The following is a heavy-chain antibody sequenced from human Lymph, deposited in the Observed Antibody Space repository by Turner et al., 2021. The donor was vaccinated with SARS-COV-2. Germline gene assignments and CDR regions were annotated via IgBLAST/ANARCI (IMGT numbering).Heavy chain of an antibody. J-gene: IGHJ6*02. CDR3: ARGGVDTAMVRYYYYGMDG. D-gene: IGHD5-18*01. Sequence: QVQLQQWGAGLLKPSETLSLTCAVYGGAFSGYYWSWTRQPPGKGLEWIGEINHRGSTNYNPSLKSRVTISVDTSKNEFSLKLSSVTAADTAVYYCARGGVDTAMVRYYYYGMDGWGQGTTVTVSS. CDR1: GGAFSGYY. V-gene: IGHV4-34*01. CDR2: INHRGST.